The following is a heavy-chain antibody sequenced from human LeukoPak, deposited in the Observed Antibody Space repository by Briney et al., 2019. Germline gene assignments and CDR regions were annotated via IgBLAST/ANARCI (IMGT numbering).Heavy chain of an antibody. CDR1: GFTFSSYG. CDR2: ISYDGSNK. CDR3: ARGGNSGSYRY. V-gene: IGHV3-30*03. D-gene: IGHD1-26*01. Sequence: PGGSLRLSCAASGFTFSSYGMHWVRQAPGKGLEWVAVISYDGSNKYYADSVKGRFTISRDNSKNTLYLQMNSLRAEDTAVYYCARGGNSGSYRYWGQGTLVTVSS. J-gene: IGHJ4*02.